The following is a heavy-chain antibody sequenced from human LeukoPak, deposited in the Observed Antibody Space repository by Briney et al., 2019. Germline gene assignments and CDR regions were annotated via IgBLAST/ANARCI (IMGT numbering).Heavy chain of an antibody. CDR3: ARVGYYDFWSGYYKVYGGVDY. CDR1: GGSFSGYY. V-gene: IGHV4-34*01. J-gene: IGHJ4*02. Sequence: SETLSLTCAVYGGSFSGYYWSWIRQPPGKGLEWIGEINHSGSTNYNPSLKSRVTISVDTSKNQFSLKLSHVTAADTAVYYCARVGYYDFWSGYYKVYGGVDYWGQGTLVTVSS. D-gene: IGHD3-3*01. CDR2: INHSGST.